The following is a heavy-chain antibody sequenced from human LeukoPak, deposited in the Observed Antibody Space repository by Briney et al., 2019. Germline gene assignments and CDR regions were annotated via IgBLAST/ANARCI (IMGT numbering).Heavy chain of an antibody. CDR3: ARVGELLGFDY. J-gene: IGHJ4*02. CDR2: INPSGGST. CDR1: GYTFTSYY. V-gene: IGHV1-46*01. Sequence: ASVKLSCKASGYTFTSYYMHWVRQAPGQGLEWRGIINPSGGSTSYAQKFQGRVTMTRDTSTSTVYMELSILTCEDTAVYYCARVGELLGFDYWGRGSLVTVSS. D-gene: IGHD3-16*01.